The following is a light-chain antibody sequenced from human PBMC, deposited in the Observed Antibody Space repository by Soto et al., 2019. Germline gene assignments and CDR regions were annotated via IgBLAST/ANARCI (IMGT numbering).Light chain of an antibody. Sequence: EVVMTQSPATLSVSPGERATLSCRASQSVDSNLVWYQQNPGQAPRLLIYGASTRATGIPGRFSGSGFGTEFTLAISSLQSEDFAVYYCQQYKHWPRTFGQGTKVEI. CDR1: QSVDSN. CDR3: QQYKHWPRT. CDR2: GAS. V-gene: IGKV3-15*01. J-gene: IGKJ1*01.